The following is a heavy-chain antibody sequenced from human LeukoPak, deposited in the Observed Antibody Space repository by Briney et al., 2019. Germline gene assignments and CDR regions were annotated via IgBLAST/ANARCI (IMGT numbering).Heavy chain of an antibody. J-gene: IGHJ4*02. CDR1: GYSFTSYW. V-gene: IGHV5-51*01. Sequence: GEPLQISCKGSGYSFTSYWIGWVRQLPGKGLEWMGIIYPGDSATRSSPSFQGPATISADKSTSTAYLQWSSLKASDTAMYYCARRFPHCSGGSWYVGPEFDYWGQGTLVTVSS. CDR3: ARRFPHCSGGSWYVGPEFDY. D-gene: IGHD2-15*01. CDR2: IYPGDSAT.